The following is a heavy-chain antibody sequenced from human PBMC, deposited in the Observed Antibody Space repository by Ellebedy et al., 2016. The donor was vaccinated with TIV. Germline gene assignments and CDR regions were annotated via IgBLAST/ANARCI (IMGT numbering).Heavy chain of an antibody. Sequence: MPSETLSLTCTVSGGSISSSSYYWTWIRQPPGKGLEWIGEINHSGSTNYTLSLKSRVTISVDTSKNQFSLKLSSVTAADTAVYYCALYGDYAFQFVYWGQGTLVTVSS. J-gene: IGHJ4*02. CDR1: GGSISSSSYY. CDR2: INHSGST. CDR3: ALYGDYAFQFVY. V-gene: IGHV4-39*07. D-gene: IGHD4-17*01.